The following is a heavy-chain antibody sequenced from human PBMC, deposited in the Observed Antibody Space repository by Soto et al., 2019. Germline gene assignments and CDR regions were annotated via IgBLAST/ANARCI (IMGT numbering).Heavy chain of an antibody. CDR3: ARRGEWSIAVAGNSYNWFDP. CDR2: MNPNSGNT. D-gene: IGHD6-19*01. V-gene: IGHV1-8*01. J-gene: IGHJ5*02. Sequence: EASVKVSCKASGYTFTSYDINWVRQATGQGLEWMGWMNPNSGNTGYAQKFQGRVTMTRNTSISTAYMELSSLRSEDTAVYYCARRGEWSIAVAGNSYNWFDPWGQGTLVTVSS. CDR1: GYTFTSYD.